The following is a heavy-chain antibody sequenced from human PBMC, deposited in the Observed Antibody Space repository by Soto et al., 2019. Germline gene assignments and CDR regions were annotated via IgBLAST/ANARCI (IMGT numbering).Heavy chain of an antibody. D-gene: IGHD3-3*01. J-gene: IGHJ4*02. Sequence: PSETLSLTCAVYGGSFSGYYWSWIRQPPGKGLEWIGEINHSGSTNYNPSLKSRVTISVDTSKNQFSLKLSSVTAADTAVYYCASRPLDLWSGSQTPTGLGYWGQGTLVTVS. CDR2: INHSGST. CDR1: GGSFSGYY. CDR3: ASRPLDLWSGSQTPTGLGY. V-gene: IGHV4-34*01.